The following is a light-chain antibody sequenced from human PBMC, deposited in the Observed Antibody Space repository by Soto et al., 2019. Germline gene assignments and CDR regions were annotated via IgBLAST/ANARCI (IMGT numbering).Light chain of an antibody. CDR1: SSDVGGYNY. J-gene: IGLJ2*01. CDR3: SSYTSSSTRV. CDR2: DVS. V-gene: IGLV2-14*01. Sequence: QSVLTQPASVSGSPGQSITISCTGTSSDVGGYNYVSWYQQHPGKAPKLMIYDVSNRPSGVSNRFSGSKSGNTASLTISGXXXXXXADYYCSSYTSSSTRVFGGGTKLTV.